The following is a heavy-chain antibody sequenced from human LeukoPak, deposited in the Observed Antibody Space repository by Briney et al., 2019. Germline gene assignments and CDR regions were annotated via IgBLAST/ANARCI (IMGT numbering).Heavy chain of an antibody. V-gene: IGHV4-59*08. CDR3: ARMGRRGYYDILTPRLIRPTWFDP. CDR1: GGSISSYY. Sequence: SETLSLTCTVSGGSISSYYWSWIRQPPGKGLEWIGYIYYSGSTNYNPSLKSRVTISVDTSKNQFSLKLSSVTAADTAVYYCARMGRRGYYDILTPRLIRPTWFDPWGQGTLVTVSS. J-gene: IGHJ5*02. D-gene: IGHD3-9*01. CDR2: IYYSGST.